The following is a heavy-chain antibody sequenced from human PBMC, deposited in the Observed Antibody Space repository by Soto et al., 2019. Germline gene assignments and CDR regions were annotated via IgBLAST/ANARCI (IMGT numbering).Heavy chain of an antibody. J-gene: IGHJ5*02. CDR3: ARVSGAYYYDSSGPTVWFDP. V-gene: IGHV4-59*01. CDR1: GGSISSYY. D-gene: IGHD3-22*01. Sequence: SLETLSLTCTVSGGSISSYYWSWTRQPPGKGLEWIGYIYYSGSTNYNPSLKSRVTISVDTSKNQFSLKLSSVTAADTAVYYCARVSGAYYYDSSGPTVWFDPWGQGTLVTVSS. CDR2: IYYSGST.